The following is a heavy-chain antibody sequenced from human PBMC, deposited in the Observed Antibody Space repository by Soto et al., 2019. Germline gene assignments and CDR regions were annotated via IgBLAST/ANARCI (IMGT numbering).Heavy chain of an antibody. CDR2: IYPSDSDT. J-gene: IGHJ4*02. V-gene: IGHV5-51*03. D-gene: IGHD3-3*01. Sequence: PGKSLKLSCKGSGYNFAGYWIAWVRQMPGKGLELMGIIYPSDSDTRYRPSFQGQVTISADKSISSAYLQWSSLRASDTAMYYCARGGVSTRTFDYWGQGTPVTVSS. CDR3: ARGGVSTRTFDY. CDR1: GYNFAGYW.